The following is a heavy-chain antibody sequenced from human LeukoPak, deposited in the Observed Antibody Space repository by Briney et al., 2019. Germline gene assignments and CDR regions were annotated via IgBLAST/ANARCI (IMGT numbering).Heavy chain of an antibody. J-gene: IGHJ4*02. CDR1: GFTFSSYS. Sequence: PGGSLRLSCAASGFTFSSYSMNWVRQAPGKGLEWVSSISSSSSYIYYADSVKGRFTISRDNAKNSLYLRMNSLRAEDTAVYYCARAAGSSSREYYFDYWGQGTLVTVSS. D-gene: IGHD6-6*01. CDR3: ARAAGSSSREYYFDY. CDR2: ISSSSSYI. V-gene: IGHV3-21*01.